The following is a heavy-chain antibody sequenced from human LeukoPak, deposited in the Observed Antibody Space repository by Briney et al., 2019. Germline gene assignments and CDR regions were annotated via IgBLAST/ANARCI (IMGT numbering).Heavy chain of an antibody. V-gene: IGHV3-53*01. Sequence: GGSLRLSCAASGFTVSSNYMTWVRQAPGKGLEWVSVIYAGGSTYYADSVKGRFTISRDNSKNTLYLLMNNLRAEDTAVYYCARAQRGDYMDVWGQGTLVTVSS. CDR2: IYAGGST. J-gene: IGHJ4*02. CDR3: ARAQRGDYMDV. D-gene: IGHD6-25*01. CDR1: GFTVSSNY.